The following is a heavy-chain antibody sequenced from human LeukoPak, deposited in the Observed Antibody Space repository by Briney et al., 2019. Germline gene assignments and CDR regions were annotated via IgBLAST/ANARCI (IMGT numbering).Heavy chain of an antibody. CDR1: GYTFTSYG. J-gene: IGHJ4*02. CDR2: ISAYNGNT. Sequence: GASVKVSCKASGYTFTSYGISWVRQAPGQGLEWMGWISAYNGNTNYAQKLQGRVTMTTDTSTSTAYMELRSLRSDDTAVYYCARGRLDVVVVAATVYFDYWGQGTLATVSS. CDR3: ARGRLDVVVVAATVYFDY. D-gene: IGHD2-15*01. V-gene: IGHV1-18*04.